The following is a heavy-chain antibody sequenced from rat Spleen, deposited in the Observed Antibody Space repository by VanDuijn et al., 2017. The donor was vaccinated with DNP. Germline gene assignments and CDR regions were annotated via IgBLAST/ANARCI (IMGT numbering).Heavy chain of an antibody. CDR1: GFSLTKDG. J-gene: IGHJ2*01. V-gene: IGHV2-16*01. Sequence: QVQLKESGPGLVQPSQTLSLTCTVSGFSLTKDGVSWVRQPPGKGLEWVGTVWSGGSRGYNSALESRLTIIRDISKSQVLLQMHSLQTEDTAKYFCAQLGTRDYWGQGVMVTVSS. CDR3: AQLGTRDY. D-gene: IGHD5-1*01. CDR2: VWSGGSR.